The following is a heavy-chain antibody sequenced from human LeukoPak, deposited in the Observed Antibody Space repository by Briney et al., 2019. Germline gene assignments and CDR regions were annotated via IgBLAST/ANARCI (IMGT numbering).Heavy chain of an antibody. Sequence: ASVKVSCKASGGTFSSYAISWVRQAPGQGLEWMGGIIPIFGTANYAQKFQGRVTITADESTSTAYMELSSLRSEDTAVYYCAGRGYSNSRGRNYYYYGMDVWGKGTTVTVSS. D-gene: IGHD6-13*01. J-gene: IGHJ6*04. CDR3: AGRGYSNSRGRNYYYYGMDV. CDR2: IIPIFGTA. V-gene: IGHV1-69*13. CDR1: GGTFSSYA.